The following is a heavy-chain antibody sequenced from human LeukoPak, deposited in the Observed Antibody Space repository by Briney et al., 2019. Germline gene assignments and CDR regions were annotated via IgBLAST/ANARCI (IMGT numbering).Heavy chain of an antibody. CDR3: AREKRDTMIVDDAFDI. CDR1: GGSISSYY. J-gene: IGHJ3*02. CDR2: IYYSGST. Sequence: SETLSLTCTVSGGSISSYYWSWIRQPPGKGLEWIGYIYYSGSTNYNPSLKSRVTISVDTSKNQFSLKLSSVTAADTAVYYCAREKRDTMIVDDAFDIWGQGTMVTVSS. D-gene: IGHD3-22*01. V-gene: IGHV4-59*12.